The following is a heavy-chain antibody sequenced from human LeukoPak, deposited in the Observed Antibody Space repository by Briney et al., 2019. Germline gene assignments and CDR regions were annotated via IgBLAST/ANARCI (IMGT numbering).Heavy chain of an antibody. CDR3: AKDLYHGGSYFIFDH. CDR2: ISGSGGST. CDR1: GFTFSSYA. D-gene: IGHD1-26*01. Sequence: GSLRLSCAASGFTFSSYAMSWVRQAPGKGLEWVSAISGSGGSTYYADSVKGRFTISRDNSKNTLYLQMNSLRAEDTAVYYCAKDLYHGGSYFIFDHWGQGTLVTVSS. J-gene: IGHJ4*02. V-gene: IGHV3-23*01.